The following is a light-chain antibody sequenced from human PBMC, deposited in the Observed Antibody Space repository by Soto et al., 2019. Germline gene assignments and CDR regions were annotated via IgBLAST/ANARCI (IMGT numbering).Light chain of an antibody. J-gene: IGKJ2*01. CDR1: YDISSS. CDR3: QQLNHYPYT. V-gene: IGKV1-9*01. Sequence: DIQLTQSPSFLSASVEDRVTISCRASYDISSSLAWYQQEPGKPPKLLIYDSSTLQTGVPSRFTGSGSGRKFPLTISGLQFWEVATNFCQQLNHYPYTFGQGTKLQI. CDR2: DSS.